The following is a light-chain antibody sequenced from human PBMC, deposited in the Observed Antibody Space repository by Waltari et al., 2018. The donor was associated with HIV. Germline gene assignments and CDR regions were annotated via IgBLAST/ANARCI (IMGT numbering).Light chain of an antibody. CDR1: QNILYRANNKNY. CDR3: QQYHTTPRP. CDR2: WAS. Sequence: DIVMTQSPDSLAVCLCERATIDCNPCQNILYRANNKNYIVWYKQKPGQPPKLLMYWASSREFGVPDRFSVRGSGTDFTLTAGSLQAEDVSVYDCQQYHTTPRPFGPGTNLEIK. J-gene: IGKJ2*01. V-gene: IGKV4-1*01.